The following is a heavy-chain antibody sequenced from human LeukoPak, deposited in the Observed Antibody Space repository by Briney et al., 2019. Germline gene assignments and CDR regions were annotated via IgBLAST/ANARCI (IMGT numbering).Heavy chain of an antibody. CDR3: ARNDYGDYPRV. J-gene: IGHJ4*02. CDR2: ISYDGSNK. D-gene: IGHD4-17*01. CDR1: GFTFSSYA. Sequence: PGRSLRLSCAASGFTFSSYAMHWVRQAPGKGLEWVAVISYDGSNKYYADSVKGRFTISRDNAKNSLYLQMNSLRAEDTAVYYCARNDYGDYPRVWGQGTLVTVSS. V-gene: IGHV3-30-3*01.